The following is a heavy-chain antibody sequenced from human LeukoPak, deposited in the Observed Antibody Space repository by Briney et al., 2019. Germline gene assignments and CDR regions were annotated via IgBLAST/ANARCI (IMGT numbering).Heavy chain of an antibody. CDR2: IIPIFGTA. CDR1: GGTFISYA. D-gene: IGHD3-22*01. V-gene: IGHV1-69*13. J-gene: IGHJ5*02. CDR3: ARGGGTMIVVNWFDP. Sequence: SVKVSCKASGGTFISYAISWVRQAPGQGLEWMGGIIPIFGTANYALKFQGRVTITADESTSTAYMELSSLRSEDTAVYYCARGGGTMIVVNWFDPWGQGTLVTVSS.